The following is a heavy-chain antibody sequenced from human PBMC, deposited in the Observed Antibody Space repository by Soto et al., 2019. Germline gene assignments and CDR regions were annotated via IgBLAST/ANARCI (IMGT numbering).Heavy chain of an antibody. Sequence: PGESLKISCAASGFTFTEFAMTWVRHIPGKGLEWVSSIGRSGDNTYYADSVRGRFTISRDNSKNTLDLQMNSLRAEDTAIYFCGKSRDFFD. J-gene: IGHJ4*01. CDR3: GKSRDFFD. CDR2: IGRSGDNT. CDR1: GFTFTEFA. V-gene: IGHV3-23*01.